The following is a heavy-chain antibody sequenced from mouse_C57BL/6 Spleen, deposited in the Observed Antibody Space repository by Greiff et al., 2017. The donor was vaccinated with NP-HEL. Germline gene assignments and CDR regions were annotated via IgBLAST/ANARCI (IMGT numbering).Heavy chain of an antibody. CDR2: INPSSGYT. Sequence: QVQLKESGAELARPGASVKMSCKASGYTFTSYTMHWVKQRPGQGLEWIGYINPSSGYTKYNQKFKDKATLTADKSSSTAYMQLSSLTSEDSAVYYCASSRDYLLAYWGQGTLVTVSA. D-gene: IGHD2-4*01. CDR1: GYTFTSYT. J-gene: IGHJ3*01. V-gene: IGHV1-4*01. CDR3: ASSRDYLLAY.